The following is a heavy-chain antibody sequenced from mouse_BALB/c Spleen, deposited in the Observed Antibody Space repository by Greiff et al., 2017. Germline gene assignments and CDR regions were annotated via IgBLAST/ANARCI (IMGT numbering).Heavy chain of an antibody. CDR1: GDSITSGY. J-gene: IGHJ4*01. CDR2: ISYSGST. V-gene: IGHV3-8*02. CDR3: ARGLTGLYAMDY. Sequence: DVHLVESGPSLVKPSQTLSLTCSVTGDSITSGYWNWIRKFPGNKLEYMGYISYSGSTYYNPSLKSRISITRDTSKNQYYLQLNSVTTEDTATYYCARGLTGLYAMDYWGQGTSVTVSS. D-gene: IGHD4-1*01.